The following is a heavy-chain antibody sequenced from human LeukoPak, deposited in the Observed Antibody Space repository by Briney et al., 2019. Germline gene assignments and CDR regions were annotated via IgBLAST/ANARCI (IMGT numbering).Heavy chain of an antibody. CDR3: ATGYSSAWYYFDY. D-gene: IGHD6-13*01. V-gene: IGHV4-4*07. CDR2: NYSSGST. CDR1: GGSISSYY. Sequence: SETLSLTCTVSGGSISSYYWSWIRQPAGKGRECIGRNYSSGSTKYNPSLKSRVTMSVATSKNQFSLKLSSVTAADAAVYYCATGYSSAWYYFDYWGQGPLVTVSS. J-gene: IGHJ4*02.